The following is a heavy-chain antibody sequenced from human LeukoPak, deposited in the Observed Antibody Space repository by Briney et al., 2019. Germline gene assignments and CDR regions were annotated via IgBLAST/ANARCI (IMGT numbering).Heavy chain of an antibody. D-gene: IGHD5-18*01. CDR2: INHSGST. V-gene: IGHV4-34*01. Sequence: SETLSLTCAVYGGSFSGYYWSWIRQPPGKGLEWIGEINHSGSTNYNPSLKSRVTISVDTSKNQFFLNLRSVTAADTAVYYCARGRYSFAYWGQGTLVTVSS. J-gene: IGHJ4*02. CDR3: ARGRYSFAY. CDR1: GGSFSGYY.